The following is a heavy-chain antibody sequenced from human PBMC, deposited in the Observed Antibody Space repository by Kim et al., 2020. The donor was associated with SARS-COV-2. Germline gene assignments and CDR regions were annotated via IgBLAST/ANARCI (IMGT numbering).Heavy chain of an antibody. CDR2: IKEDGSET. V-gene: IGHV3-7*01. CDR1: GFNFRTYY. Sequence: GGSLRLSCVGSGFNFRTYYMTWVRQAPGKGPEWVAIIKEDGSETYYIDSVKGRFTISRGNGENSVYLQMNGLRAEDTAVYYCARPIYDFWSGSAMDVWGQGTTVTVSS. D-gene: IGHD3-3*01. J-gene: IGHJ6*02. CDR3: ARPIYDFWSGSAMDV.